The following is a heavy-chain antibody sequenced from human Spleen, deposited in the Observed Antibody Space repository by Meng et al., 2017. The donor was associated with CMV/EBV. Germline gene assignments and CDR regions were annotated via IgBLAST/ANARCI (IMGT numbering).Heavy chain of an antibody. J-gene: IGHJ4*02. D-gene: IGHD1-26*01. V-gene: IGHV5-51*01. CDR1: GYSFTNYW. Sequence: KVSCKVSGYSFTNYWIGWVRQMPGKGLAWMGIMHPGNSDTRYSPSFQGQVTISADKSISTAYLQWSSLKASDTAMYYCARPWDFDYWGQGTLVTVSS. CDR2: MHPGNSDT. CDR3: ARPWDFDY.